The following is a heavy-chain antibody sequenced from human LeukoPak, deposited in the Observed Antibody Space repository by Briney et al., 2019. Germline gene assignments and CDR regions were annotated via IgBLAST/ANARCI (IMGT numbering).Heavy chain of an antibody. D-gene: IGHD2-2*01. CDR1: GGTFSSCA. J-gene: IGHJ4*02. CDR3: ARVRYCSSTSCHDFDY. Sequence: ASVKVSCKASGGTFSSCAISWVRQAPGQGLEWMGGIIPIFGTANYAQKFQGRVTITADESTSTAYMELSRLRSDDTAVYYCARVRYCSSTSCHDFDYWGQGTLVTVSS. V-gene: IGHV1-69*13. CDR2: IIPIFGTA.